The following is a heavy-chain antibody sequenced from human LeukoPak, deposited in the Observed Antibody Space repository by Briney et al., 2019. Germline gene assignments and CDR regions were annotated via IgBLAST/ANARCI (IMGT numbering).Heavy chain of an antibody. CDR2: ISWNSGSI. J-gene: IGHJ6*02. D-gene: IGHD3-9*01. Sequence: GGSLLLSCAASGFTFDDYAMHWVRQAPGKGLEWVSGISWNSGSIGYADSVKGRFTISRDNAKNSLYLQMNSLRAEDTALYYCTRDLMDYDVSTGLHHYYMDVWGQGTTVTVSS. CDR1: GFTFDDYA. CDR3: TRDLMDYDVSTGLHHYYMDV. V-gene: IGHV3-9*01.